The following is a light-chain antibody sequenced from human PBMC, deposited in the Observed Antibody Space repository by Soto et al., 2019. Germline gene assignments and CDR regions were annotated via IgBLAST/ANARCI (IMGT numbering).Light chain of an antibody. CDR3: QQYDTYFRYT. CDR2: EAS. CDR1: QTVDTW. J-gene: IGKJ2*01. Sequence: DIQMTQSPSTLSASIGDRVTITCRASQTVDTWLAWYQQKPGKAPKVLIYEASSLESGVPSRFSGSGSGTDFSLTISSLQPEDFGTYYCQQYDTYFRYTFGQGTKVDIK. V-gene: IGKV1-5*01.